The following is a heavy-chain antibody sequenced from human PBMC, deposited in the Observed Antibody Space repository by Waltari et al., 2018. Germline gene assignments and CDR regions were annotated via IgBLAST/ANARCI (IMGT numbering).Heavy chain of an antibody. Sequence: QAQLVQSGAEVKKPGASVKVSCTASGYSFIDYYMHWLRQAPGQGLEWMGWIEPNSGATKYTQRFQGRVSMTRDTSISTVYMELSRLRSDDTAVFYCARDGSLDIWGQGTTVIVSS. V-gene: IGHV1-2*02. CDR2: IEPNSGAT. CDR1: GYSFIDYY. J-gene: IGHJ3*02. CDR3: ARDGSLDI.